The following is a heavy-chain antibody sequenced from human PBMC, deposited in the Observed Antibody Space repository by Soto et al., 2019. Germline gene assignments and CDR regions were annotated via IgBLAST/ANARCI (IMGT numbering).Heavy chain of an antibody. CDR2: IYYSGST. V-gene: IGHV4-31*03. D-gene: IGHD4-17*01. Sequence: SETLSLTCTVSGGSISGGGYYWSWIRQHPGKGLEWIGYIYYSGSTYYNPSLKSRVTISVDTSKNQVSLKLSSVTAADTAVYYCARDPSPTARYGMDVWGQGTTVTVSS. CDR1: GGSISGGGYY. CDR3: ARDPSPTARYGMDV. J-gene: IGHJ6*02.